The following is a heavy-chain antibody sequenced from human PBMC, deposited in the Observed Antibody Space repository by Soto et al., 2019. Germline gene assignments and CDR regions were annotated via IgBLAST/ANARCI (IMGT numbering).Heavy chain of an antibody. CDR1: CGSFSGYY. D-gene: IGHD2-15*01. Sequence: SETLSLTCAVYCGSFSGYYWSWIRQPPGKGLEWIGEINHSGSTNYNPSLKSRVTISVDTSKNQFSLKLSSVTAADTAVYYCARGKVICSGGSCFWYNWFDPWGQGTLVTVSS. CDR3: ARGKVICSGGSCFWYNWFDP. CDR2: INHSGST. J-gene: IGHJ5*02. V-gene: IGHV4-34*01.